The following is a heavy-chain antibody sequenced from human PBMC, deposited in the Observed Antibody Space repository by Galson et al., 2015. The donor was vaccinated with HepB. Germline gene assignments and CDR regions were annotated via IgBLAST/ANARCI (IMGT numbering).Heavy chain of an antibody. CDR3: APRRFYDSSGYYPY. Sequence: CAASGFTFSSYGMHWVRQAPGKGLEWVAFIRYDGSNKYYADSVKGRFTISRDNSKNTLYLQMNSLRAEDTAVYYCAPRRFYDSSGYYPYWGQGTLVTVSS. CDR1: GFTFSSYG. J-gene: IGHJ4*02. V-gene: IGHV3-30*02. D-gene: IGHD3-22*01. CDR2: IRYDGSNK.